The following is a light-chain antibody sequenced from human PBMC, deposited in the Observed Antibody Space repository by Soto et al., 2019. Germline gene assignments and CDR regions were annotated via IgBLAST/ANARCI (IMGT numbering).Light chain of an antibody. CDR2: GAS. J-gene: IGKJ5*01. V-gene: IGKV3D-20*02. CDR1: QIVSSSY. Sequence: ESVLTLSPGTLSFSQGDRATLSCRASQIVSSSYLAWYQHKPGQAPRLLIYGASSRATGIPDRFSGSGSGTDFTLIISRLEPEDFAVYSCQQHNQWPITFGQGTRLEIK. CDR3: QQHNQWPIT.